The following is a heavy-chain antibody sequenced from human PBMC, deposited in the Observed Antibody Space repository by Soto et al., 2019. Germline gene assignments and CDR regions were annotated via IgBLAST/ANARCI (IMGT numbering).Heavy chain of an antibody. CDR2: INPILSMS. J-gene: IGHJ4*02. D-gene: IGHD3-10*01. Sequence: QVQLVQSGADVQRPGSSVRVSCKASGDTFNFYTINWVRQAPGQGLQWMGRINPILSMSNYAPRFQGRVTMTAEKSQKTAYMGLGWLGSEDTAMYYCATSYGSGYRAFDSWGQGALVTVSS. CDR1: GDTFNFYT. CDR3: ATSYGSGYRAFDS. V-gene: IGHV1-69*02.